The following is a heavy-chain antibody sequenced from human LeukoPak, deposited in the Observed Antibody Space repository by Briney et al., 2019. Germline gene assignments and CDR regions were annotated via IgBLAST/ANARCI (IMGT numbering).Heavy chain of an antibody. D-gene: IGHD3-22*01. CDR2: ISGSGGST. Sequence: GSLRLSCAASGFTFSSYAMSWVRQAPGKGLEWVSAISGSGGSTYYADSVKGRFTISRDNSKNTLYLQMNSLRAEDTAVYYCAKDGPNYYDSSGEGTFDYWGQGTLVTVSS. J-gene: IGHJ4*02. V-gene: IGHV3-23*01. CDR1: GFTFSSYA. CDR3: AKDGPNYYDSSGEGTFDY.